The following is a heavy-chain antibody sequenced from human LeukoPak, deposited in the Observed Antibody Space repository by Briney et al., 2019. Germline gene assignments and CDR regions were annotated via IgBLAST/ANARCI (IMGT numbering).Heavy chain of an antibody. J-gene: IGHJ6*02. V-gene: IGHV3-43*02. CDR1: VVSSFDYV. D-gene: IGHD3-16*01. Sequence: GGSLRLSCAASVVSSFDYVLYWVRQAPGKGLEWVSLISGDGGSTYYADSVKGRFTISRDNSKNSLYLQMNSLRTEDPTLYYCTKAGGNDFFYYGMDVWGQGTTVTVSS. CDR3: TKAGGNDFFYYGMDV. CDR2: ISGDGGST.